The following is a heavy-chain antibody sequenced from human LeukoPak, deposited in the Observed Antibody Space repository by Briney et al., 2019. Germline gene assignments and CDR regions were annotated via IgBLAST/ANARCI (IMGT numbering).Heavy chain of an antibody. J-gene: IGHJ4*02. CDR3: ASLRSGSTRTRFDY. Sequence: SETLSLTCTVSGGSISSYYWSWIRQPPGKGLEWIGYIYYSGSTNYNPSLKSRVTISVDTSKNQFSLKLSAVTAADAAVYYCASLRSGSTRTRFDYWGQGTLVSVSS. V-gene: IGHV4-59*08. D-gene: IGHD5-12*01. CDR1: GGSISSYY. CDR2: IYYSGST.